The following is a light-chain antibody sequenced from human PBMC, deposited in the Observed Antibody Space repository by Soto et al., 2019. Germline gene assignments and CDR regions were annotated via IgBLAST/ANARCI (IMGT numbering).Light chain of an antibody. J-gene: IGKJ1*01. CDR1: QSIRTD. CDR2: DAS. CDR3: QQYSTSPRT. V-gene: IGKV3D-15*01. Sequence: DIVMTQSPATLSVSPVERANLCFRASQSIRTDLAWYQQKSGQGPRLLIYDASTRATGIPDRFSGSGSGTDFTLTISRLEPEDFAVYYCQQYSTSPRTVGQGTKVDI.